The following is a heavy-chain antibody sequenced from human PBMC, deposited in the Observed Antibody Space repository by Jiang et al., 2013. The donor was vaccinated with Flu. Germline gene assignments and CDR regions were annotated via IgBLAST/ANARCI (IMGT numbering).Heavy chain of an antibody. CDR2: IIPISGTI. D-gene: IGHD3-22*01. Sequence: SGAEVKNPGSSVKVSCKTSGGSFSNYAISWVRQAPGQGLEWVGGIIPISGTIYYAQKFQGRVTVTADKFTSTAYMELRSLTSEDTAVYFCARDPDYYDGSGFSHYWYFDLWGRGTLVTVSS. CDR1: GGSFSNYA. V-gene: IGHV1-69*06. J-gene: IGHJ2*01. CDR3: ARDPDYYDGSGFSHYWYFDL.